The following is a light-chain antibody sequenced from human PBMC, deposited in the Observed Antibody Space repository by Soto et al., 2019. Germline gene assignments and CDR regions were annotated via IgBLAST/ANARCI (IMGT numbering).Light chain of an antibody. CDR3: QQYGNSPYA. CDR1: QSVSSNY. V-gene: IGKV3-20*01. CDR2: GAS. J-gene: IGKJ2*01. Sequence: EIVLTQSPGTLSLSPGERATLSCRASQSVSSNYLAWYQQKSGQAPRLLIYGASSSATGIPDRFSGSGSGTDFTLTISKLEPEDFAVDYCQQYGNSPYAFGQGTELEI.